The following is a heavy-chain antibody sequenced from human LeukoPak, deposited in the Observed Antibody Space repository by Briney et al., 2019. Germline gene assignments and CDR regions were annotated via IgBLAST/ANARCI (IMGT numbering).Heavy chain of an antibody. D-gene: IGHD3-16*02. CDR2: IYYSGST. Sequence: SETLSLTCTVSGGSISRYYWSWIRQPPGKGLEWIGYIYYSGSTNYNPSLKSRVTISVDTSKNQFSLKLSSVTAADTAVYYCARRSIMITFGGVIARLDAFDIWGQGTMVTVSA. V-gene: IGHV4-59*08. CDR1: GGSISRYY. J-gene: IGHJ3*02. CDR3: ARRSIMITFGGVIARLDAFDI.